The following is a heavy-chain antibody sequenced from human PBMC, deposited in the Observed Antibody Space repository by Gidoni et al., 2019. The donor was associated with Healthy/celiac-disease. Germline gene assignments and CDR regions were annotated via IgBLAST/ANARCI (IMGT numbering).Heavy chain of an antibody. CDR2: IYHSERT. Sequence: QVQLQQSGPGRVKPSGTMSPTCAVSGGSISSSNWWGWVRQPPGKGLEWIGEIYHSERTNYIPSLKSRVTISVDKSKNQFSLKLSSVTAADTAVYYCVVVAATDIDYWGQGTLVTVSS. CDR1: GGSISSSNW. CDR3: VVVAATDIDY. D-gene: IGHD2-15*01. J-gene: IGHJ4*02. V-gene: IGHV4-4*02.